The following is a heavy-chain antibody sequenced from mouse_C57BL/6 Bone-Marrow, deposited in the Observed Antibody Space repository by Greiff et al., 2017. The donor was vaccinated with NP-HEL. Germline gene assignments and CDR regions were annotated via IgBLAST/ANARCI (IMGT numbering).Heavy chain of an antibody. D-gene: IGHD4-1*01. Sequence: VQLQQSGAELVKPGASVKLSCKASGYTFTEYTIHWVKQRSGQGLEWIGWFYPGIGSIKYNEKFKDKATLTVDKTSSTVYMELSRLTSKASAVYFCARHEEEALTGAFDYWGQGTTLTVSS. CDR3: ARHEEEALTGAFDY. CDR1: GYTFTEYT. J-gene: IGHJ2*01. CDR2: FYPGIGSI. V-gene: IGHV1-62-2*01.